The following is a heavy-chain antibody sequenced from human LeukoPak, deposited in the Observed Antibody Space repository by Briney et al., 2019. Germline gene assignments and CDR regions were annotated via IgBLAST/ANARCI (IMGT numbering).Heavy chain of an antibody. CDR3: AKGRGIGFLEWLSSFDY. CDR1: GFTFSSYA. Sequence: GGSLRLSCAASGFTFSSYAMSWVRQAPRKGLEWVSAISGSGGSTYYADSVKGRFTISRDNSKNTLYLQMNSLRAEDTAVYYCAKGRGIGFLEWLSSFDYWGQGTLVTVSS. D-gene: IGHD3-3*01. V-gene: IGHV3-23*01. J-gene: IGHJ4*02. CDR2: ISGSGGST.